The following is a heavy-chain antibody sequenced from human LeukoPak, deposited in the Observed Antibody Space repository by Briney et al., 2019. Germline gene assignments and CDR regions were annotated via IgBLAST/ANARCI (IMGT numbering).Heavy chain of an antibody. Sequence: GASVKVSCKASGYTFTSYGISWVRQAPGQGLEWMGWISAYNGNTNYAQKLQGRVTMTTDTSTSTAYMELRSLRSDDTAVYYCARDENHCSGGSCYFDYWGQGTLVTVSS. J-gene: IGHJ4*02. D-gene: IGHD2-15*01. CDR3: ARDENHCSGGSCYFDY. V-gene: IGHV1-18*01. CDR1: GYTFTSYG. CDR2: ISAYNGNT.